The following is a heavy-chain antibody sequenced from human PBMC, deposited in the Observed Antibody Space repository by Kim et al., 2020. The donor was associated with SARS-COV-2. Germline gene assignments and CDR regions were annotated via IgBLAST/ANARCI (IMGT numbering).Heavy chain of an antibody. CDR3: ARDQDLYSSSWDYYYYGMDV. Sequence: ASVKVSCKASGYTFTSYAMNWVRQAPGQGLEWMGWINTNTGNPTYAQGFTGRFVFSLDTSVSTAYLQISSLKAEDTAVYYCARDQDLYSSSWDYYYYGMDVWGQGTTVTVSS. CDR2: INTNTGNP. V-gene: IGHV7-4-1*02. J-gene: IGHJ6*02. D-gene: IGHD6-13*01. CDR1: GYTFTSYA.